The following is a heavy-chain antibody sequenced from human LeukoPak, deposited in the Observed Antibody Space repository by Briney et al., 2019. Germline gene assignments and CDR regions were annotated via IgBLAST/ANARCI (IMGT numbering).Heavy chain of an antibody. Sequence: PRGSLRLSCAASGFTSSNYVMHWVRQAPGKGLEWVAFISYDGSNKYYADSVKGRFTISRDNSKNTLYLQMNSLRAEDTAVYFCADDAAQQQLSNVFYGMDVWGQGTTVTVSS. J-gene: IGHJ6*02. D-gene: IGHD6-13*01. CDR3: ADDAAQQQLSNVFYGMDV. CDR1: GFTSSNYV. CDR2: ISYDGSNK. V-gene: IGHV3-30-3*01.